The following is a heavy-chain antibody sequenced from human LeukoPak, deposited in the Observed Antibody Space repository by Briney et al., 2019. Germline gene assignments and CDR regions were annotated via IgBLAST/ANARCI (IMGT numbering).Heavy chain of an antibody. V-gene: IGHV1-8*02. CDR2: MNPNSGNT. D-gene: IGHD5-18*01. CDR1: GYTFTSYD. J-gene: IGHJ4*02. Sequence: ASVKVSCKASGYTFTSYDINWVRQATGQGLEWMGWMNPNSGNTGYAHKLQGRVTMTTDTSTSTAYMDLRSLRSDDTAVYYCARGSSYGFSMGYWGQGTLVTVSS. CDR3: ARGSSYGFSMGY.